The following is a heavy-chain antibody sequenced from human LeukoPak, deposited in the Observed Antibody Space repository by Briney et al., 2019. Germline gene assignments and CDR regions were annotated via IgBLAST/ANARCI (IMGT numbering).Heavy chain of an antibody. CDR1: GFTLRTYT. V-gene: IGHV3-30-3*01. Sequence: GGPLRLSCAASGFTLRTYTIHWAPKAPGKGLEWWPVISYDGSSDYYADSVKGRFTISRDDSKNTLYLQMNSLRAEDTAVYYCARASRWLQVGFDYWGQGTPVTVSS. D-gene: IGHD5-24*01. CDR2: ISYDGSSD. J-gene: IGHJ4*02. CDR3: ARASRWLQVGFDY.